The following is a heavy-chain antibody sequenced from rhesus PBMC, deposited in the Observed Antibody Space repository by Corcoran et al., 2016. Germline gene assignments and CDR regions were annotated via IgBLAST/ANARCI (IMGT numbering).Heavy chain of an antibody. CDR3: ARDTCDY. Sequence: QVQLQESGPGLVKPSETLSLTCAVSGGSISSSNWWSWIRQPPGKGLEWIGYISGSSGSTYNNPSHKTRVTISTGTSKNQCSLKLSSVTAADTAVYYCARDTCDYWGQGVLVTVSS. V-gene: IGHV4-65*01. CDR2: ISGSSGST. D-gene: IGHD5-12*01. J-gene: IGHJ4*01. CDR1: GGSISSSNW.